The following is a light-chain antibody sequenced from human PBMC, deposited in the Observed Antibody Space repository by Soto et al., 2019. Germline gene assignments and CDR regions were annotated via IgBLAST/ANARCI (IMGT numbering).Light chain of an antibody. CDR1: QSVNNN. V-gene: IGKV3-20*01. CDR2: GAS. J-gene: IGKJ1*01. Sequence: EIVMTQSPATLSVSPGERATLSCRASQSVNNNLVWYQQKPGQAPRLLIYGASNRATGIPDRFSGSGSGTDFTLTISRLEPEDFAVYYCQQYGSSGTFGQGTKVDIK. CDR3: QQYGSSGT.